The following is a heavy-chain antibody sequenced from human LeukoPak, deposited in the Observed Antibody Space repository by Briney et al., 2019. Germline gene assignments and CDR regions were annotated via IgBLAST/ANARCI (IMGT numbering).Heavy chain of an antibody. D-gene: IGHD2-15*01. CDR1: GLRFRSYA. V-gene: IGHV3-23*01. CDR2: ISDDSSFT. CDR3: AKGRCSGVGCDSFHS. J-gene: IGHJ4*02. Sequence: GGSLRLSCLASGLRFRSYAMNWVRQAPGKGLECISTISDDSSFTYYADSVKGWSAISRDDSKNTLYLQMNNLKVEDTAVYYCAKGRCSGVGCDSFHSWGQGALVTVSS.